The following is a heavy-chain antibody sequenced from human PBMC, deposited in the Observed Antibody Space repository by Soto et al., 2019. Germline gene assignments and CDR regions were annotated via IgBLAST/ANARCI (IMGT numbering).Heavy chain of an antibody. V-gene: IGHV3-30*03. CDR1: GFTFSDYG. Sequence: QLQLVESGGGVVQPGRSLRLSCAASGFTFSDYGMHWVRQAPGTGLEWVAVISYDGSDKYYADSVKGRFTISRDNSKNRLYLQMNSLRAEDTAVYYCATMERLFDYWGQGTLVIVSS. CDR2: ISYDGSDK. CDR3: ATMERLFDY. D-gene: IGHD3-3*01. J-gene: IGHJ4*02.